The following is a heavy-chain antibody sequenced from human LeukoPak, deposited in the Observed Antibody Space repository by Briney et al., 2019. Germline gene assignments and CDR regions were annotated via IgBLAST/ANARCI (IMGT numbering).Heavy chain of an antibody. CDR2: ISYDGSNK. D-gene: IGHD1-7*01. J-gene: IGHJ4*02. Sequence: PGGSLRLSCAASGFTFSSYGMHWVRQAPGKGLEWVAVISYDGSNKYYADSVKGRFTISRDNSKNTLYLQMNSLRAEDTAVYYCARALITGTTLDYWGQGTLVTVSS. CDR1: GFTFSSYG. CDR3: ARALITGTTLDY. V-gene: IGHV3-30*03.